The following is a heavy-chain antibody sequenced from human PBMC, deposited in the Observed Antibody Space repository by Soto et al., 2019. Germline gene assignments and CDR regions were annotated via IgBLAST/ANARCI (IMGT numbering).Heavy chain of an antibody. D-gene: IGHD6-19*01. Sequence: PGGSLRLSCAASGLTFIRYAMSWVRQAPGKGLEWVSAISGSGGSTFYADSVKGRFTISRDNSKNTLFLQMNSLRAEDTAVYYCAGRIAVAGTLAYWGQGTLVTVSS. CDR2: ISGSGGST. CDR1: GLTFIRYA. J-gene: IGHJ4*02. V-gene: IGHV3-23*01. CDR3: AGRIAVAGTLAY.